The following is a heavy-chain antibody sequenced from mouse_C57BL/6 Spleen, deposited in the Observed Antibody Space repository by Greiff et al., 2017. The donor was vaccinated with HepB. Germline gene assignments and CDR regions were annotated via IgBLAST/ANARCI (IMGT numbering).Heavy chain of an antibody. CDR1: GYTFPDYN. V-gene: IGHV1-18*01. J-gene: IGHJ1*03. CDR2: INPNNGGT. D-gene: IGHD2-10*01. CDR3: ARRRYRSLLTGHFGV. Sequence: EVQLQQSGPELVKPGASVKIPCKASGYTFPDYNMDWVKQSHGRSLEWIGDINPNNGGTIYNQKFKGKATLTVDKSSSTASMELRSLTSEDSAVYYCARRRYRSLLTGHFGVWGTGTTVPVSS.